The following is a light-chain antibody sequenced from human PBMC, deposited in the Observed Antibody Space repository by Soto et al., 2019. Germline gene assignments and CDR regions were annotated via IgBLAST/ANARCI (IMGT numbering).Light chain of an antibody. Sequence: QSVLTQPPSASGTPGQRVTISCSGSSSNIGSNTVNWYQQLPGTAPKLLIYSNNQRPSGVPDRFSGSKSGTSASLAISGLQAEDEADYYCSSYSGPTTFYVFGTGTKVTVL. CDR1: SSNIGSNT. J-gene: IGLJ1*01. CDR3: SSYSGPTTFYV. CDR2: SNN. V-gene: IGLV1-44*01.